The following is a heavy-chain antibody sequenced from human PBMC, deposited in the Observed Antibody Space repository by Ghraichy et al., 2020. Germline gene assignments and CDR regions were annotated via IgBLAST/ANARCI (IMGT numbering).Heavy chain of an antibody. Sequence: VSGILWNSAMIGYADSVKGRFTISTDNAKNSLYLQMNSLRPEDTAWYYCVKDTSPGGGDVWGRGTT. D-gene: IGHD4-23*01. CDR3: VKDTSPGGGDV. V-gene: IGHV3-9*01. J-gene: IGHJ6*02. CDR2: ILWNSAMI.